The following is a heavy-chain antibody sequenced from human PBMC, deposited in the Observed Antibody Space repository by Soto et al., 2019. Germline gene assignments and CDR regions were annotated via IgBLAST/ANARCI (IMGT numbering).Heavy chain of an antibody. Sequence: QVQLVQSGAEVKNPGASVKVSCKASGYTFTRYGIGWARQAPGQGLEWMGWINTYNGNTNYAQNVQGRVTLTTHTTTSTAYMEPRSLTSNDTAIYYCAMVDVYVTPSPQDVWGQGTTVIVSS. CDR3: AMVDVYVTPSPQDV. J-gene: IGHJ6*02. CDR2: INTYNGNT. D-gene: IGHD3-16*01. V-gene: IGHV1-18*01. CDR1: GYTFTRYG.